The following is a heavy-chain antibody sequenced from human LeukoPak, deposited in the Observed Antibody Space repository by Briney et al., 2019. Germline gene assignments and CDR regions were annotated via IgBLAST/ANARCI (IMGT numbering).Heavy chain of an antibody. CDR1: GFTVSSYG. D-gene: IGHD3-10*01. J-gene: IGHJ6*03. CDR2: ISGSGGST. Sequence: PGGTLRLSCAASGFTVSSYGMSWVRQAPGKGLEWVSAISGSGGSTYYADSVKGRFTISRDKSKNTLYLQMNSLRAEDTAVYCAKEEWGFGEFPLFMDVWGKGTTVIISS. V-gene: IGHV3-23*01. CDR3: AKEEWGFGEFPLFMDV.